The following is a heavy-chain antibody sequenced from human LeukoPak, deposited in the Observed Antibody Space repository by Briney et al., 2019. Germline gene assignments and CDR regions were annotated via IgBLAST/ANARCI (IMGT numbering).Heavy chain of an antibody. CDR2: INRDGSEK. V-gene: IGHV3-7*01. J-gene: IGHJ4*02. D-gene: IGHD1-1*01. CDR1: GFTFSSYW. CDR3: ARETVSASYFNY. Sequence: GGSLRLSCAVSGFTFSSYWMNWVRQAPGKGLEWVANINRDGSEKYYVDSLKGRFTISRDNAKNSLYLQMNSLRAEDTAVYYCARETVSASYFNYWGQGTLVTVSS.